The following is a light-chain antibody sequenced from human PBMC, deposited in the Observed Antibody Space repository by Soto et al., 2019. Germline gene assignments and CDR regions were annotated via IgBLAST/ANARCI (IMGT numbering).Light chain of an antibody. Sequence: ETVLTQSPGTLSLSPGERATLSCRASQRISSNFLAWYQQKPGQAPRLLIYGASSRATGIPGRFSGSGSGTDFTLTISRLEPEDFAVYYCQQYGRSLTFGGGTKVEIK. CDR2: GAS. J-gene: IGKJ4*01. CDR1: QRISSNF. V-gene: IGKV3-20*01. CDR3: QQYGRSLT.